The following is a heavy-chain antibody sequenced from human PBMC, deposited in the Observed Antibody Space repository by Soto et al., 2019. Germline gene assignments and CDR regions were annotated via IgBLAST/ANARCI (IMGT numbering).Heavy chain of an antibody. V-gene: IGHV3-21*01. Sequence: GGSLRLSCAASGFTFSTYSMNWVRQAPGKGLDWVSSISSSSSYIYYADSVKGRFIISRDNAKNSLYLQMTSLRAEDTAVYYCARNTYYYDSSALGYYYGMDVWGQGTTVTVSS. CDR1: GFTFSTYS. CDR2: ISSSSSYI. D-gene: IGHD3-22*01. J-gene: IGHJ6*02. CDR3: ARNTYYYDSSALGYYYGMDV.